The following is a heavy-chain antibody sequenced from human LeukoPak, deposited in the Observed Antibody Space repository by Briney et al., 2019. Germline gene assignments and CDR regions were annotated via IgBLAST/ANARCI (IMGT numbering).Heavy chain of an antibody. D-gene: IGHD2-2*01. V-gene: IGHV3-23*01. CDR1: GFTFSSTS. J-gene: IGHJ6*02. CDR3: ASVRPGSTTNGNYGMDV. CDR2: TVGGGDGT. Sequence: PGGSLRLSCAASGFTFSSTSMSWVRQAPGKGLEWVAVTVGGGDGTYYADSVKGRFTISRDNAKNTLYLQMNSLRAEDTAVYYCASVRPGSTTNGNYGMDVWGQGTTVTVSS.